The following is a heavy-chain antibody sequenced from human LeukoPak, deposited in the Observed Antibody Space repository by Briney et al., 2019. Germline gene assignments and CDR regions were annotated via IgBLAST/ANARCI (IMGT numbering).Heavy chain of an antibody. J-gene: IGHJ4*02. V-gene: IGHV1-2*02. Sequence: GASVKVSCKASGYTFTAYYIYWVRQAAGQGLEWMGRINPNSGGTDYAQKYQDRVTMTRDTSISTAYMELSRLRSDDTAVYYCARGDIYFDYWGQGTLVTVSS. CDR1: GYTFTAYY. CDR2: INPNSGGT. CDR3: ARGDIYFDY.